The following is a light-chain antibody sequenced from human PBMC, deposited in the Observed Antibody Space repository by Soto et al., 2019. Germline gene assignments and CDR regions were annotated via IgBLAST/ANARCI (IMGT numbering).Light chain of an antibody. Sequence: EGVLTQSPTILSVAPGERAPLSCRASQSVSSDLAWYEQKPGQAPRLLIYGASTRATGIPARFSGSGSGTEFTLTISSLQSEDFAVYYCQQYNNWPLTFGGGTKVDIK. V-gene: IGKV3-15*01. CDR3: QQYNNWPLT. CDR2: GAS. J-gene: IGKJ4*01. CDR1: QSVSSD.